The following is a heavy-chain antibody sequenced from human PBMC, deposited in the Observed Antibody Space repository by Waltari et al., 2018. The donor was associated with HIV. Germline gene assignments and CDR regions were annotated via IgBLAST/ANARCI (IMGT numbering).Heavy chain of an antibody. V-gene: IGHV4-34*01. CDR3: ARGSRLRLGELSCEGMDV. CDR1: GGSFSGYY. Sequence: QVQLQQWGAGLLKPSETLSLTCAVYGGSFSGYYWSWIRQPPGKGLEWIGEINHSGSTNYNPSLKSRVTISVDTSKNQFSLKLSSVTAADTAVYYCARGSRLRLGELSCEGMDVWGQGTTVTVSS. D-gene: IGHD3-16*02. CDR2: INHSGST. J-gene: IGHJ6*02.